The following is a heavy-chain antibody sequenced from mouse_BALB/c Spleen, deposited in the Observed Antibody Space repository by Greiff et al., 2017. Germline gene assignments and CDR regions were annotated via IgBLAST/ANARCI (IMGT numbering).Heavy chain of an antibody. CDR1: GFTFSSYA. CDR3: ARRNDYGFAY. J-gene: IGHJ3*01. Sequence: EVQRVESGGGLVKPGGSLKLSCAASGFTFSSYAMSWVRQTPEKRLEWVATISSGGSYTYYPDSVKGRFTISRDNAKNTLYLQMSSLRSEDTAMYYCARRNDYGFAYWGQGTLVTVSA. CDR2: ISSGGSYT. V-gene: IGHV5-9-3*01. D-gene: IGHD2-4*01.